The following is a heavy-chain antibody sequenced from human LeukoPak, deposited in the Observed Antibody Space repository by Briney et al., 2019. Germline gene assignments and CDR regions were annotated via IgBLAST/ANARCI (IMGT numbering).Heavy chain of an antibody. CDR3: ARGDDSSGYYYVPWYFDL. D-gene: IGHD3-22*01. V-gene: IGHV3-30*04. Sequence: GGSLRLSCAASGFTFSNYAMHWVRQAPGSKGLEWVAVISYDGTYKYYADSVKGRFTISRDNSKNTLYLQMNSLRAEDTAVYYCARGDDSSGYYYVPWYFDLWGRGTLVTVSS. J-gene: IGHJ2*01. CDR1: GFTFSNYA. CDR2: ISYDGTYK.